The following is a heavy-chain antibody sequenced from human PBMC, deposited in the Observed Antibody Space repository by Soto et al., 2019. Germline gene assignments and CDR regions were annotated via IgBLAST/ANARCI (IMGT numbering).Heavy chain of an antibody. CDR1: GITFNNYW. J-gene: IGHJ6*02. CDR3: ARDYYRFNSGYGFSMDV. D-gene: IGHD5-12*01. CDR2: ITEDGSVK. V-gene: IGHV3-7*01. Sequence: GGSLRLSCIESGITFNNYWMIWVRQAPGKGLEYVADITEDGSVKQYVDSVKGRFTISRDNAKNSLYLQMNSLRAEDTAVYYCARDYYRFNSGYGFSMDVWGQGTTVTVSS.